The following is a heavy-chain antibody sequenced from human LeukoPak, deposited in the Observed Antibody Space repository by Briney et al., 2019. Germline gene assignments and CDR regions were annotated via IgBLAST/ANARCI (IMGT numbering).Heavy chain of an antibody. D-gene: IGHD6-19*01. CDR2: ISSSGTSI. V-gene: IGHV3-48*03. J-gene: IGHJ5*01. Sequence: PGGSLRLSCAASGFTFSTYEMNWVRQAPGKGLEWVSYISSSGTSIYYAGSVKGRFTISRDNAKNSLYLQMNSLRAEDTAVYYCARDRGLLDSSGWYDYWGHGTLLTVSS. CDR3: ARDRGLLDSSGWYDY. CDR1: GFTFSTYE.